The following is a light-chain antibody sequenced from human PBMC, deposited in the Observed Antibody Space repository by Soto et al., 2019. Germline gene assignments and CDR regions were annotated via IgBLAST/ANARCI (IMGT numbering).Light chain of an antibody. J-gene: IGLJ1*01. V-gene: IGLV2-14*01. CDR2: DVS. Sequence: QSVLTQPASLSGSPGQSITISCTGTSSDVGVYNYVSWYQQHPGKVPKLMIYDVSNRPSGVSNRFSGSKSGNTASLTISGLQAEDEADYYCSSYTSSSTPYVFGTGTKATVL. CDR1: SSDVGVYNY. CDR3: SSYTSSSTPYV.